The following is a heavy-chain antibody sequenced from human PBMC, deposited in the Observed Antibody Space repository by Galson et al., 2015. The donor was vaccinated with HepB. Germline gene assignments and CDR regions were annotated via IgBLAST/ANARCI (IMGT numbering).Heavy chain of an antibody. J-gene: IGHJ6*03. D-gene: IGHD1-26*01. CDR2: IVLGSGST. CDR3: AALLGAPSGRDYYYYMDV. CDR1: GFTFTTSA. V-gene: IGHV1-58*02. Sequence: SVKVSCKASGFTFTTSAIRWVRQARGQRLEWIGWIVLGSGSTNCAQKFQERVTITRDMSTSTAQMELSSPRSEDTAIYYCAALLGAPSGRDYYYYMDVWGKGTTVTVSS.